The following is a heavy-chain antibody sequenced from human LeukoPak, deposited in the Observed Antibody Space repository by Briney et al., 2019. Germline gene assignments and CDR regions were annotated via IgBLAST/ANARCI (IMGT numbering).Heavy chain of an antibody. CDR2: IYYSGST. D-gene: IGHD3-22*01. CDR3: ARDLGYDSSGSVAY. Sequence: SETLSLTCAVYGGSFSGYYWSWIRQHPGKGLEWIGYIYYSGSTYYNPSLKSRVTISVDTSKNQFSLKLSSVTAADTAVYYCARDLGYDSSGSVAYWGQGTLVTVSS. J-gene: IGHJ4*02. CDR1: GGSFSGYY. V-gene: IGHV4-31*11.